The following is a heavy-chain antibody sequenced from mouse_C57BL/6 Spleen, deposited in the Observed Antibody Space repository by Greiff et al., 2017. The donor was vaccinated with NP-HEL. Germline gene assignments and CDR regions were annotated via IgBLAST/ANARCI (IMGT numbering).Heavy chain of an antibody. J-gene: IGHJ1*03. CDR1: GFTFSSYG. CDR3: ARPDLLLLRYFDV. D-gene: IGHD1-1*01. CDR2: ISSGGSYT. Sequence: EVQLVESGGDLVKPGGSLKLSCAASGFTFSSYGMSWVRQTPDKRLEWVATISSGGSYTYYPDSVKGRFTISRDNAKNTLYLQMSSLKSDDTAMYYCARPDLLLLRYFDVWGTGTTVTVSS. V-gene: IGHV5-6*01.